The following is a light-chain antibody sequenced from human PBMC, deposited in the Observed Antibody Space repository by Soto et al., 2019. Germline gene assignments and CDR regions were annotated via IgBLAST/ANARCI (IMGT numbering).Light chain of an antibody. J-gene: IGKJ2*01. CDR1: QSVLYSSNNKNY. CDR3: QQYYSTRT. CDR2: WAS. V-gene: IGKV4-1*01. Sequence: DIVMTQSPDSLAVSLGERATINCKSSQSVLYSSNNKNYLAWYQQKPGQPPKLLIYWASTRESGVPDRFSGSGSGTDFTLTSSSLQAEDVAVDYCQQYYSTRTFGRGTKLEIK.